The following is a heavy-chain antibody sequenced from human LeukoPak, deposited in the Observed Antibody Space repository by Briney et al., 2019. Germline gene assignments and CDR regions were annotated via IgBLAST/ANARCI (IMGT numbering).Heavy chain of an antibody. D-gene: IGHD3-10*01. CDR3: ATGLVTRAMVRGVIDY. V-gene: IGHV1-24*01. Sequence: ASVKVSCKVSGYTLTEQSIHWVRQAPGKGLEWMGGFDPEDDETIYAQKFQGRVTMTEHTSTDTAYMELSSLRSEDTAEYYCATGLVTRAMVRGVIDYWGQGTLVSVSS. CDR2: FDPEDDET. CDR1: GYTLTEQS. J-gene: IGHJ4*02.